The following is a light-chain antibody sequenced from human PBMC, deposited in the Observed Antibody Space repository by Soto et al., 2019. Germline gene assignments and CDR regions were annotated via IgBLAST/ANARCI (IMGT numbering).Light chain of an antibody. Sequence: QSALTQPRSVSGSPGQSVTISCTGTSSDVGGYNFVSWYLQHPGKAPKLLIYDVIKRPSGVPDRFSGSKSGNTASLTISCLQAEDDGDYFCCSYAVNYSYVVGTGTKVTVL. V-gene: IGLV2-11*01. CDR1: SSDVGGYNF. J-gene: IGLJ1*01. CDR3: CSYAVNYSYV. CDR2: DVI.